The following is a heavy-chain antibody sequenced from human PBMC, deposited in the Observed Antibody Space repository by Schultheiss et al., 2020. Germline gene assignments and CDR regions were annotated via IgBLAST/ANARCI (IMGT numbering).Heavy chain of an antibody. CDR2: IYHSGST. Sequence: SETLSLTCAVSGGSISSSNWWSWVRQPPGKGLEWIGEIYHSGSTNYNPSLKSRVTISVDKSKNQFSLKLSSVTAADTAVYYCARDLYGSGSYFYYYGMDVWGQGTTITVSS. D-gene: IGHD3-10*01. J-gene: IGHJ6*02. CDR1: GGSISSSNW. V-gene: IGHV4-4*02. CDR3: ARDLYGSGSYFYYYGMDV.